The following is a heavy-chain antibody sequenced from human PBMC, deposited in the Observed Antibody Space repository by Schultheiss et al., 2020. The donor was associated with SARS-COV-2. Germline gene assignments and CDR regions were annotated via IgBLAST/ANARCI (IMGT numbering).Heavy chain of an antibody. V-gene: IGHV3-33*08. Sequence: GGSLRLSCAASGFTFSSYSMNWVRQAPGKGLEWVALIWHDGSDTFYSDAVKGRFAVSRDNSKNTLYLQMNSLRVDDTAVYYCATTQGTAVRPQLEYWGQGTLVTVSS. CDR3: ATTQGTAVRPQLEY. CDR1: GFTFSSYS. J-gene: IGHJ4*02. D-gene: IGHD2-2*01. CDR2: IWHDGSDT.